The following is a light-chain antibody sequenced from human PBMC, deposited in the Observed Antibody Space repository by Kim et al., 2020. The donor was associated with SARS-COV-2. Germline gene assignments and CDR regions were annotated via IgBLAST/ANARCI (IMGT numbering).Light chain of an antibody. CDR3: SSYTTDSTLV. V-gene: IGLV2-14*03. CDR1: SSDIGALNY. Sequence: GQSVTLSCNGTSSDIGALNYVSWYQQHPGKPPKLVISDVNNRPSGVSDRFSGSKSDNTASLSIFGLQTEDEADYYCSSYTTDSTLVFGGGTKVTVL. CDR2: DVN. J-gene: IGLJ1*01.